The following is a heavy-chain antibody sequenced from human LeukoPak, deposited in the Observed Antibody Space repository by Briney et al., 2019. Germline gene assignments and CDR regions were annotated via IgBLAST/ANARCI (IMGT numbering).Heavy chain of an antibody. J-gene: IGHJ4*02. V-gene: IGHV4-34*01. Sequence: SETLSLTCAVYGGSFSGYYWSWIRQPPGKGLEWIGEINHSGSTNYNPSLKSRVTISVDTSKNQFSLKLSSVTAADTAVYYCARDLILPPISWGQGTLVTVSS. CDR1: GGSFSGYY. CDR2: INHSGST. D-gene: IGHD5-24*01. CDR3: ARDLILPPIS.